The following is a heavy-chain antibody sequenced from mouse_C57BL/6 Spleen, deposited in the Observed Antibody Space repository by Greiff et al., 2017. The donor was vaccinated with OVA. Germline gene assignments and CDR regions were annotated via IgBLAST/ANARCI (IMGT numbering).Heavy chain of an antibody. CDR2: IDPETGGT. CDR1: GYTFTDYE. Sequence: QVQLKQSGAELVRPGASVTLSCKASGYTFTDYEMHWVKQTPVHGLEWIGAIDPETGGTAYNQKFKGKAILTADKSSSTAYMELRSLTSEDSAVYYCTRVTGDGAMDYWGQGTSVTVSS. J-gene: IGHJ4*01. V-gene: IGHV1-15*01. CDR3: TRVTGDGAMDY. D-gene: IGHD2-1*01.